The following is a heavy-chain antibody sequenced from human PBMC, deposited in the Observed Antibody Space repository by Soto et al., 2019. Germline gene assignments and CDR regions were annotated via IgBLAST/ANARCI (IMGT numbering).Heavy chain of an antibody. CDR1: GFTFSSYS. CDR2: ISSSSSYI. V-gene: IGHV3-21*01. J-gene: IGHJ6*03. D-gene: IGHD1-1*01. Sequence: GGSLRLSCAASGFTFSSYSMNWVRQAPGKGLEWVSSISSSSSYIYYADSVKGRFTISRDNAKNSLYLQMNSLRAEDTAVYYCARLTNDHPRSYYKDVWGQGTTVTVSS. CDR3: ARLTNDHPRSYYKDV.